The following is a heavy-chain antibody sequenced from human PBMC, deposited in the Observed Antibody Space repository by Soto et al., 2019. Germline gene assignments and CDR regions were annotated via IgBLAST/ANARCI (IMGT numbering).Heavy chain of an antibody. CDR2: INPNSGGT. CDR3: ARQYYYDSSGYQYGMDV. CDR1: GYTFTGYY. V-gene: IGHV1-2*04. D-gene: IGHD3-22*01. Sequence: GASVKVSCKASGYTFTGYYMHWVRQAPGQGLEWMGWINPNSGGTNYAQKFQGWVTMTRDTSISTAYMELSRLRSDDTAVYYCARQYYYDSSGYQYGMDVWGQGTTVTVSS. J-gene: IGHJ6*02.